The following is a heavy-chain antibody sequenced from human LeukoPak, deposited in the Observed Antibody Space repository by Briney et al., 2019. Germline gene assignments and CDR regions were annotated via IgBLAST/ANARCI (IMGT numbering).Heavy chain of an antibody. D-gene: IGHD2-15*01. Sequence: ASVKVSCKASGYTFTSYYMHWVRQAPGQGLEWMGIINPSGGSTSYAQKFQGRVTMTRDTSTSTVYMELSSLRSEDTAVYYCARVLRAVVVSMKFDPWPQGTLVTVPS. CDR3: ARVLRAVVVSMKFDP. CDR2: INPSGGST. CDR1: GYTFTSYY. V-gene: IGHV1-46*01. J-gene: IGHJ5*02.